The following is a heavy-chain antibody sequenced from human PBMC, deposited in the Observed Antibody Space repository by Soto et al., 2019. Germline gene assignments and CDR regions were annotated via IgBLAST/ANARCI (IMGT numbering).Heavy chain of an antibody. CDR2: LHSGGDT. Sequence: EVQLVESGGGLVQPGESLRLSCVASGIPVSSNYMTWVRQAPGKGLEWVSVLHSGGDTYYANSVKGRFTISRHDSTNTLFLQMNSLTAEDTAVYYCARDGPYYYASRMDAWGQGTTVTVSS. J-gene: IGHJ6*02. CDR1: GIPVSSNY. CDR3: ARDGPYYYASRMDA. V-gene: IGHV3-53*04. D-gene: IGHD3-10*01.